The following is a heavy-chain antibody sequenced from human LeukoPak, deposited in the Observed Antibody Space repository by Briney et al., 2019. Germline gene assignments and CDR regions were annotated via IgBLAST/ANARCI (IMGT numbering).Heavy chain of an antibody. V-gene: IGHV1-18*01. J-gene: IGHJ6*03. D-gene: IGHD4-17*01. CDR2: ISAFNGYT. CDR3: ARGTYTTVTAMDV. CDR1: GYTFTSYG. Sequence: ASVKVSCKASGYTFTSYGISWVRQAPGQGLEWMGWISAFNGYTDYPQNFQGRVTLTTDTSTSTAYMELRSLRSDDTAVYYCARGTYTTVTAMDVWGKGTTVTVSS.